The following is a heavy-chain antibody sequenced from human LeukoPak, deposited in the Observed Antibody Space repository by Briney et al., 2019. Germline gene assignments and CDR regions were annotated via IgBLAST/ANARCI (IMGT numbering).Heavy chain of an antibody. Sequence: SETLSLTCAVYVGSFSGYYWTWIRQPPGKGLEWIGEINHSGSIYYTPSLKSRVTISVDTSKNQFSLKLSSVTAADTAVYYCARVHYYDRSWWFDPWGRGTLVTVSS. V-gene: IGHV4-34*01. CDR2: INHSGSI. J-gene: IGHJ5*02. D-gene: IGHD3-22*01. CDR3: ARVHYYDRSWWFDP. CDR1: VGSFSGYY.